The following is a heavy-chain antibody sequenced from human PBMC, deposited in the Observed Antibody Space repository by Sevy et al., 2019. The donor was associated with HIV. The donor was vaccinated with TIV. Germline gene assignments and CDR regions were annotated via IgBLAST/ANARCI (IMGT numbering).Heavy chain of an antibody. D-gene: IGHD1-26*01. CDR3: ARKVGDM. CDR2: IKQDGSQK. V-gene: IGHV3-7*01. Sequence: GGSLRLSCAASGFTVSSNYMSWVRQAPGKGLEWVANIKQDGSQKYFVDSVKGRFTISRDNAKNSLYLQMDNLRAEDTAVYYCARKVGDMWGQGTMVTVSS. J-gene: IGHJ3*01. CDR1: GFTVSSNY.